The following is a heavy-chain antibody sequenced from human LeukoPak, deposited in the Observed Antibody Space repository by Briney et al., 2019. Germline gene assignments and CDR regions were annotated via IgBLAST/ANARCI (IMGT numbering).Heavy chain of an antibody. CDR1: GFTFSSYG. CDR3: AREPVYYDSSGYYYYYYGMDV. Sequence: GRSLRLSCAASGFTFSSYGMHWVRQAPGKGLEWVAVIWYDGSNKYYADSVKGRFTISRDNSKNTPYLQMNSLRAEDTAVYYCAREPVYYDSSGYYYYYYGMDVWGQGTTVTVSS. D-gene: IGHD3-22*01. CDR2: IWYDGSNK. V-gene: IGHV3-33*01. J-gene: IGHJ6*02.